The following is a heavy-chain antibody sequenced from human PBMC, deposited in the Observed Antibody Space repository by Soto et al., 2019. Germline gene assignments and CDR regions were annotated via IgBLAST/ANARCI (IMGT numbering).Heavy chain of an antibody. CDR2: INPDGSST. Sequence: GVSLRLSCAASGFTFSSYWMHWVRQSPGKGLVWVSRINPDGSSTSYADSVKGRFTISRDNAKNTLYLQMISLRAEDTAVYYCPRDPPGNGINYWGQVTLVTVCS. J-gene: IGHJ4*02. CDR1: GFTFSSYW. V-gene: IGHV3-74*01. D-gene: IGHD1-1*01. CDR3: PRDPPGNGINY.